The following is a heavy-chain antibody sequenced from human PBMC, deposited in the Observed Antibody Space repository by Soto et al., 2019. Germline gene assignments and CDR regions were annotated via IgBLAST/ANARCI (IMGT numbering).Heavy chain of an antibody. CDR1: GYTFTSYY. Sequence: QVQLVQSGAEVKKPGASVKVSCKASGYTFTSYYMHWVRQAPGQGLEWMGIINPSGGSTSYAQKFQGRVTMTRDTSTSTVYMELSSLRSEDTAVYYCARAYNPEPSLRFLEWLYVGYYFDYWGQGTLVTISS. V-gene: IGHV1-46*03. D-gene: IGHD3-3*01. J-gene: IGHJ4*02. CDR2: INPSGGST. CDR3: ARAYNPEPSLRFLEWLYVGYYFDY.